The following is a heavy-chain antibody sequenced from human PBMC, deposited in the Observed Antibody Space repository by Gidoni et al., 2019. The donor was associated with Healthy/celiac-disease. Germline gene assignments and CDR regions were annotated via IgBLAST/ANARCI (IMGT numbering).Heavy chain of an antibody. V-gene: IGHV3-9*01. CDR3: AKDRGFEAGVATIRNYYYYYGMDV. D-gene: IGHD5-12*01. J-gene: IGHJ6*02. CDR2: LSWNSGSI. CDR1: GFTFDDYA. Sequence: EVQLVESGGGLVQPGRSLRLSCAASGFTFDDYAMHWVRPAPGKGLEWVSGLSWNSGSIGYADSVKGRFTISRDNAKNSLYLQMNSLRAEDTALYYCAKDRGFEAGVATIRNYYYYYGMDVWGQGTTVTVSS.